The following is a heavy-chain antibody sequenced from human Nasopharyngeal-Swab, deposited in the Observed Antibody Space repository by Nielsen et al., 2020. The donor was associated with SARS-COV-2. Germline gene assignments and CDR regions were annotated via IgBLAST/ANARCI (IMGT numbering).Heavy chain of an antibody. D-gene: IGHD3-22*01. CDR1: GGTFSSYA. CDR2: IIPIFGIA. J-gene: IGHJ6*02. Sequence: SVKVSCKASGGTFSSYAISWVRQAPGQGLEWMGRIIPIFGIANYAQKLQGRVPITTDKSTSTAYMELRSLRSEDTAVYYCASQGGGDYYDSRRYYNYVMDVWGQGTTVAVSS. V-gene: IGHV1-69*04. CDR3: ASQGGGDYYDSRRYYNYVMDV.